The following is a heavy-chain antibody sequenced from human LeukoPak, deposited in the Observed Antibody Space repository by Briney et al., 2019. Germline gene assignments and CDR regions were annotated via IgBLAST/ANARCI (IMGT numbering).Heavy chain of an antibody. CDR1: GGSIENHH. V-gene: IGHV4-4*08. D-gene: IGHD1-1*01. J-gene: IGHJ4*02. Sequence: SETLSLTCTVSGGSIENHHWTWVRQPPGKGLEWIGSTSGSTCYNPSLKSRVTISVDTSRNQFSLKLTSVTAADTAVYYCARDGPWKSDCWGQGTLVTVSS. CDR2: TSGST. CDR3: ARDGPWKSDC.